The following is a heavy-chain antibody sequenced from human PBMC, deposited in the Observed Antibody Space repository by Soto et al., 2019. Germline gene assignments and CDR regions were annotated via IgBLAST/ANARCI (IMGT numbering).Heavy chain of an antibody. Sequence: SGGSLRLSCAASGFTFSSYGMHWVRQAPGKGLEWVAVISYDGSNKYYADSVKGRFTISRDNSKNTLYLQMNSLRAEDTAVYYCAKDTAAAGPGDYWGQGTLVTVSS. J-gene: IGHJ4*02. CDR3: AKDTAAAGPGDY. V-gene: IGHV3-30*18. CDR1: GFTFSSYG. CDR2: ISYDGSNK. D-gene: IGHD6-13*01.